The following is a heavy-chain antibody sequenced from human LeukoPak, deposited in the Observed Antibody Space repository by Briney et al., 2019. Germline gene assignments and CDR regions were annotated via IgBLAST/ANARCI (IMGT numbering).Heavy chain of an antibody. V-gene: IGHV3-30-3*01. CDR3: ARLPGYCSSNSCYKMTIPFDY. CDR2: ISYDGNNK. D-gene: IGHD2-2*02. CDR1: GFTFSSYS. Sequence: PGESLRLSCSASGFTFSSYSMHWVRQAPGKGLEWVAVISYDGNNKYDADSVKGRFTISRDNSKNTLYLQMNSLRAEDTAVYYCARLPGYCSSNSCYKMTIPFDYWGQGTLVTVSS. J-gene: IGHJ4*02.